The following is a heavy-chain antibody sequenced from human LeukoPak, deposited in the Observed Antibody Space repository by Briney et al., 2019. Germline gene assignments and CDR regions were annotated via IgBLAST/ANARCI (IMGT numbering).Heavy chain of an antibody. CDR2: IRSKPNNYAT. CDR1: GFSFSGSA. D-gene: IGHD3-10*01. V-gene: IGHV3-73*01. CDR3: ARDRREVYYYGSGTFKFGENFFDS. J-gene: IGHJ4*02. Sequence: GGSLRLSCEVSGFSFSGSAVYWVRQASGKGLEWVGRIRSKPNNYATTYSASVKGRFTISRDDSKNTAYLQMNGLKTEDTAVYYCARDRREVYYYGSGTFKFGENFFDSWGQGTLVTVSS.